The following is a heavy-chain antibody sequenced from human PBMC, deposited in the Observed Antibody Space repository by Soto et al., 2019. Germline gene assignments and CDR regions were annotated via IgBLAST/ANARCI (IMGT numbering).Heavy chain of an antibody. V-gene: IGHV1-18*04. CDR2: ISAHNGDT. CDR3: ATEPIYYNDGGGYYPLGQ. Sequence: ASVKVSGKASGYSFATYGFSWVRQAPGEGLECVGWISAHNGDTHYSQKFQGRVTLTTDTSTKTGYMELRSLTSDDTAVYFCATEPIYYNDGGGYYPLGQWGKCNLVT. J-gene: IGHJ1*01. D-gene: IGHD3-22*01. CDR1: GYSFATYG.